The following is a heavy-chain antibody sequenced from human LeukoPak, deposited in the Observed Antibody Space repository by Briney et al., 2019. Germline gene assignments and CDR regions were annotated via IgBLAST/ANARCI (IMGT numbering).Heavy chain of an antibody. CDR1: GGSFSGYY. D-gene: IGHD3-10*01. Sequence: SETLSLTCAVYGGSFSGYYWSWIRQPPGMGLEWIGEINHSGSTNYNPSLKSRVTISVDTSKNQFSLKLSSVTAADTAVYYCAILNYYGSGSPRSFDYWGQGTLVTVSS. CDR3: AILNYYGSGSPRSFDY. V-gene: IGHV4-34*01. J-gene: IGHJ4*02. CDR2: INHSGST.